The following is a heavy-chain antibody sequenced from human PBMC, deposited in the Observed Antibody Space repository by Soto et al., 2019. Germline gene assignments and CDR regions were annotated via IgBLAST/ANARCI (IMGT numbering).Heavy chain of an antibody. V-gene: IGHV1-18*01. D-gene: IGHD3-22*01. Sequence: GASVKVSCKASGYTFTSYGISWVRQAPGQGLEWMGWISAYNGNTNYAQKLQGRVTMTTDTSTSTAYMELRSLRSDDTAVYYCAKGDYDSSGYYHSIVPDYWGQGTLVTVSS. CDR3: AKGDYDSSGYYHSIVPDY. J-gene: IGHJ4*02. CDR2: ISAYNGNT. CDR1: GYTFTSYG.